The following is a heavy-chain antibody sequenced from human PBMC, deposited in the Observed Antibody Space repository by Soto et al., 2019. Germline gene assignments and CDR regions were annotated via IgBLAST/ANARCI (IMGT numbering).Heavy chain of an antibody. D-gene: IGHD5-18*01. Sequence: SLRLSCAASGFTFSSYDMHWVRQARGKGLEWVSAIGTAGDTYYPGSVKGRFTISRENAKNSLYLQMNSLRAGDTAVYYCARGKRKVDTRIYYFDYWGQGTLVTVSS. CDR2: IGTAGDT. CDR3: ARGKRKVDTRIYYFDY. CDR1: GFTFSSYD. J-gene: IGHJ4*02. V-gene: IGHV3-13*01.